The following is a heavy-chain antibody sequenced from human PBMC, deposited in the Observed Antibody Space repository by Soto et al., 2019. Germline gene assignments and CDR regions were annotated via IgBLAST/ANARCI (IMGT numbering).Heavy chain of an antibody. CDR3: ASDRYCSGGSCYNLAPLGY. Sequence: QVQLVQSGAEVKKPGSSVKVSCKASGGTFSSYAISWVRQAPGQGLEWMGGIIPIFGTANYAQKFQGRVTITADEATSTAYMELSSLISEATAVYYCASDRYCSGGSCYNLAPLGYWGQGTLVTVSS. CDR2: IIPIFGTA. CDR1: GGTFSSYA. D-gene: IGHD2-15*01. V-gene: IGHV1-69*12. J-gene: IGHJ4*02.